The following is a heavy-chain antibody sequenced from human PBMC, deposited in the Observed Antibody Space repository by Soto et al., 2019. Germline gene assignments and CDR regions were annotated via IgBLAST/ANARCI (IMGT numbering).Heavy chain of an antibody. CDR3: ATWEERYFQD. V-gene: IGHV3-30-3*01. J-gene: IGHJ1*01. CDR1: GFTCNSFT. CDR2: ISHDGSHK. Sequence: QVQLVESGGGVVQPGRSLRLSCAASGFTCNSFTMHWVRQAPGKGLEWVAVISHDGSHKYSADSVKGRFTISRDDSKNTLYLQMSCPRVEDTAIYYCATWEERYFQDWGQGTLVTVSS. D-gene: IGHD1-26*01.